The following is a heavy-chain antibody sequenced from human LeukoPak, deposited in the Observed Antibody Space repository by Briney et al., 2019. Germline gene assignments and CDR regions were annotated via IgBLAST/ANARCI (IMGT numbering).Heavy chain of an antibody. J-gene: IGHJ6*02. CDR1: GFTFNNYA. Sequence: GGSLRLSCAASGFTFNNYAMTWVRQAPGKGLEWVSAVSGRGDATYYADSVKGRFTISRDNSKNTLYLQMNSLRAEDTAVYPCAKAPPAATNYYYGMDLWGQGTTVTVSS. CDR3: AKAPPAATNYYYGMDL. D-gene: IGHD2-15*01. CDR2: VSGRGDAT. V-gene: IGHV3-23*01.